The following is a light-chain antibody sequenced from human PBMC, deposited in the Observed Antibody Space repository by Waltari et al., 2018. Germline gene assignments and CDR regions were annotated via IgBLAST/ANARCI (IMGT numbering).Light chain of an antibody. V-gene: IGKV2-30*02. CDR2: KVS. Sequence: VVLTQSPPPLSVTLGQPASISCRSSQSLVHSDGNTYLNWLQQRPGQSPRRLIYKVSNRESGVPDRFSGSGSGNDFTLKSSRVEAEDIGVYYCMQATHLDTFGQGTNVEIK. CDR1: QSLVHSDGNTY. CDR3: MQATHLDT. J-gene: IGKJ2*01.